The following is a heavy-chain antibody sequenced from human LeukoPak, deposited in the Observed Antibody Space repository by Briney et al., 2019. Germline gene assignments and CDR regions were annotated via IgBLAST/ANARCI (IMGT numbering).Heavy chain of an antibody. CDR1: GGSISSYY. D-gene: IGHD3-22*01. V-gene: IGHV4-59*01. CDR3: ARTHEYYYDSSGYYFDY. CDR2: IYYSGST. J-gene: IGHJ4*02. Sequence: SETLSLTCTVSGGSISSYYWSWIRQPPGKGLEWIGYIYYSGSTNYNPSLKSRVTISVGTSKNQFSLKLSSVTAADTAVYYCARTHEYYYDSSGYYFDYWGQGTLVTVSS.